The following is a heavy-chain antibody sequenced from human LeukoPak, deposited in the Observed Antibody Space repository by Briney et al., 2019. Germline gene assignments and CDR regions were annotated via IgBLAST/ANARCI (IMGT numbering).Heavy chain of an antibody. Sequence: ASVKVSCKASGYTFTGYYMHWVRQAPGQGLEWMGWINPNSGGTNYAQKFQGRVTMTRDTSISTAYMELSRLRSDDTAVYYCARGKQLLGYYYYYMDVWGKGTTVTVSS. D-gene: IGHD6-6*01. CDR1: GYTFTGYY. J-gene: IGHJ6*03. V-gene: IGHV1-2*02. CDR2: INPNSGGT. CDR3: ARGKQLLGYYYYYMDV.